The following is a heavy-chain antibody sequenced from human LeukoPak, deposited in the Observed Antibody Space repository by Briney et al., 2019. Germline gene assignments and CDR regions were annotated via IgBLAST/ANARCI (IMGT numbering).Heavy chain of an antibody. J-gene: IGHJ6*03. V-gene: IGHV1-69*06. CDR1: GGTLNSYV. CDR2: IIPISGTT. CDR3: ATLCCGSYYMDV. Sequence: SVKVSCKASGGTLNSYVISWVRQAPGQGLEWMGGIIPISGTTNYAQKFQSRVTITADKSTSTAYMELSSLRSEDTAVYYCATLCCGSYYMDVWGKGTTVTVSS. D-gene: IGHD2-15*01.